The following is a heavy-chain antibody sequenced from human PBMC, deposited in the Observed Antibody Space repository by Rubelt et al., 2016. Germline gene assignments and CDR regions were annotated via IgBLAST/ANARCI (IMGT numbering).Heavy chain of an antibody. D-gene: IGHD2-15*01. Sequence: QLHLQESGPGLVKPSETLFLPSTASGGSIRSSSYFWLWIRHSPGTCLDWFGSIFSSGSTYYHPSLKSRVTISVDTSKNQFSLTVTPVTAAETAVYYCSGESRCSGGSCYYDFDSWGQGTLVTVSS. V-gene: IGHV4-39*02. J-gene: IGHJ4*02. CDR2: IFSSGST. CDR3: SGESRCSGGSCYYDFDS. CDR1: GGSIRSSSYF.